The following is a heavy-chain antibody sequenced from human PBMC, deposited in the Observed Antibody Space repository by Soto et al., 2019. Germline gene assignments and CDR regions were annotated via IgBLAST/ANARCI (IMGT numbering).Heavy chain of an antibody. J-gene: IGHJ4*02. CDR2: IYHSGST. CDR3: ARESVDCSGGSCLYYFDY. Sequence: QVQLQESGPGLVKPSGTLSLTCAVSSGSISSSNWWSWVRQPPGKGLEWIGEIYHSGSTNYNPSLKSRVTISVDKSKTQFSLKLSSVTAADTAVYYCARESVDCSGGSCLYYFDYWGQGTLVTVSS. V-gene: IGHV4-4*02. CDR1: SGSISSSNW. D-gene: IGHD2-15*01.